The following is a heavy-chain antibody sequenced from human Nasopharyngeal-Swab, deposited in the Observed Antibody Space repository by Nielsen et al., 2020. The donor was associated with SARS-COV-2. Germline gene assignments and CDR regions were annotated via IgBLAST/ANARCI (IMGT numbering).Heavy chain of an antibody. Sequence: GESLKISCTASGFTFSSYWMHWVRQAPGKGLEWVSRIHIDGSSTSYGDSVKGRFTISRDDAKNTLYLQMNSLRTEDTAVYYCARVDSASHRQFRYYNYYYMDVWGKGTTVTVSS. V-gene: IGHV3-74*01. D-gene: IGHD1-26*01. CDR1: GFTFSSYW. CDR3: ARVDSASHRQFRYYNYYYMDV. J-gene: IGHJ6*03. CDR2: IHIDGSST.